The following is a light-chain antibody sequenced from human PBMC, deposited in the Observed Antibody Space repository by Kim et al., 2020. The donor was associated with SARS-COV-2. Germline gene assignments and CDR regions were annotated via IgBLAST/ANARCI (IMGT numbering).Light chain of an antibody. CDR1: QSLVHGDGNTY. CDR3: MQSTQWPGN. J-gene: IGKJ4*01. V-gene: IGKV2-30*02. Sequence: QPTSISCRCRQSLVHGDGNTYLSWFQQKPGQSPRRLIYKASNRDSGVPDRFSGSGSGTDFTLKISRVEAEDVGVYYYMQSTQWPGNFGGGTKLEI. CDR2: KAS.